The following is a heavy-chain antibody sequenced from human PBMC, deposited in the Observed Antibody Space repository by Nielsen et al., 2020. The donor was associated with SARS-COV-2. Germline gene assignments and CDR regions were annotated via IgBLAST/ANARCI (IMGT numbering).Heavy chain of an antibody. J-gene: IGHJ1*01. V-gene: IGHV1-18*01. CDR3: ARDRIAAAGTRFQH. CDR2: ISAYNGNT. D-gene: IGHD6-13*01. Sequence: ASVKVSCKASGGTFSSYAISWVRQAPGQGLEWMGWISAYNGNTNYAQKLQGRVTMTTDTSTSTAYMELRSLRSDDTAVYYCARDRIAAAGTRFQHWGQGTLVTVSS. CDR1: GGTFSSYA.